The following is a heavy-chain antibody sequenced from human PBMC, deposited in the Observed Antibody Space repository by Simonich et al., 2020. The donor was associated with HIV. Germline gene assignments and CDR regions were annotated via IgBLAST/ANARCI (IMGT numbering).Heavy chain of an antibody. D-gene: IGHD5-18*01. J-gene: IGHJ4*02. V-gene: IGHV3-7*01. Sequence: EVQLVESGGGLVQPGGSLRLSCAASGFTFSSYWMTWVRQAPGKGVEWGANVNKDGRQKYYVDSGKGRFTISRDNAKNLLYLQMDSLRVEDTAMYYCAKVKSQLWPSEVDYWGQGTLVTVSS. CDR2: VNKDGRQK. CDR1: GFTFSSYW. CDR3: AKVKSQLWPSEVDY.